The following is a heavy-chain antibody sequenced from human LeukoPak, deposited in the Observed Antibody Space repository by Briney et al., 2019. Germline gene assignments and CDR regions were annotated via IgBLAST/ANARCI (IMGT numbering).Heavy chain of an antibody. V-gene: IGHV4-38-2*02. D-gene: IGHD6-19*01. CDR1: GYSISSGYY. CDR3: AKGAGPPWFDP. Sequence: SETLSLTCTVSGYSISSGYYWGWIRQPPGKGLEWIGSIYHSGSTYYNPSLKSRVTISVDTSKNHFSLKLSSVTAADTAVYYCAKGAGPPWFDPWGQGTLVTVSS. CDR2: IYHSGST. J-gene: IGHJ5*02.